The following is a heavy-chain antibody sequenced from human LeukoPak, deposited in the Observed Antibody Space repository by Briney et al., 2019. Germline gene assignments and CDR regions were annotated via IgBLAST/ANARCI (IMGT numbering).Heavy chain of an antibody. D-gene: IGHD5-24*01. CDR1: GFIFRNYG. Sequence: PGGSLILSCAGSGFIFRNYGMHWVRQAPGKGLEWLAVISYDGSITYYADSVKGRFTISRDNSNNTLHLQMNSLRAEDTALYYCAREDNPLWFDPWGQGTLVIVSS. CDR2: ISYDGSIT. CDR3: AREDNPLWFDP. J-gene: IGHJ5*02. V-gene: IGHV3-30*03.